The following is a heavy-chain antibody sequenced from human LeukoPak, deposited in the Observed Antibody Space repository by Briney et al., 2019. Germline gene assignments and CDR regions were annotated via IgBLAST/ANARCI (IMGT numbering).Heavy chain of an antibody. CDR3: AKDAVAPGSGGDYFDY. D-gene: IGHD3-10*01. J-gene: IGHJ4*02. V-gene: IGHV3-23*01. Sequence: GGSLRLSCAASGFTFSSNAMSWVRQALGKGLEWVSVITGNGGSTYYADSVRGRFTISRDNSKNTLSLQMNSLRAEDTAVYYCAKDAVAPGSGGDYFDYWGQGTLVTVSS. CDR1: GFTFSSNA. CDR2: ITGNGGST.